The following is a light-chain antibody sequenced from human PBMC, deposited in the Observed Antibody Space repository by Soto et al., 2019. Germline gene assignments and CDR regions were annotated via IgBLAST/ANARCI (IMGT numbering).Light chain of an antibody. J-gene: IGKJ1*01. V-gene: IGKV3-20*01. CDR1: QSISSSY. CDR3: QQYCLAPWT. CDR2: GAS. Sequence: DIVLTQSPGTLSLSPGERATLSCRASQSISSSYLAWYQQRHGQAPRLLIYGASSRATGIPDRFSGSWSGTDFTLSSSSLELEYFAVYYCQQYCLAPWTFGQGTNVEI.